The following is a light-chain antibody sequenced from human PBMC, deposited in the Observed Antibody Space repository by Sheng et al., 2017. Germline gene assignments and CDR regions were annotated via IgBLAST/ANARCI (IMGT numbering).Light chain of an antibody. CDR2: QDS. CDR1: KLGDKY. CDR3: QAWDDSNVV. J-gene: IGLJ2*01. Sequence: SYDLTQPPSVSVSPGQTASITCSGDKLGDKYACWYQQKPGQSPILVIYQDSRRPSGIPERFSGSNSGNTATLTISGTQAMDEADYYCQAWDDSNVVFGGGTEADR. V-gene: IGLV3-1*01.